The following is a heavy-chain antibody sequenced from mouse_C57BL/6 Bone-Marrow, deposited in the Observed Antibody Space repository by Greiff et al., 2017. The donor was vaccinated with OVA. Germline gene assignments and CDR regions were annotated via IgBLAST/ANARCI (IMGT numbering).Heavy chain of an antibody. V-gene: IGHV1-61*01. D-gene: IGHD4-1*01. J-gene: IGHJ3*01. CDR1: GYTFTSYW. Sequence: QVQLKQPGAELVRPGSSVKLSCKASGYTFTSYWMDWVKQRPGQGLEWIGNIYPSDSETHYNQKFKDKATLTVDKSSSTAYMQLSSLTSEDSAVYYCARGGLNWDGFAYWGQGTLVTVSA. CDR2: IYPSDSET. CDR3: ARGGLNWDGFAY.